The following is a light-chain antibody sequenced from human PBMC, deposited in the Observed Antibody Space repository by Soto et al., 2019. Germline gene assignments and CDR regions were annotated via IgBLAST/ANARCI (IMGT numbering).Light chain of an antibody. V-gene: IGKV3D-15*01. CDR2: GAS. J-gene: IGKJ3*01. CDR3: QQYNNWPYT. Sequence: MEMTQSPATLSVSPGERATISCRASQSVSTKLAWYHQKTGQAPRLLIYGASTRPTGIPARFSGSGSGTDFTPTISSLQSEDFAVYYCQQYNNWPYTFGPGTRVDIK. CDR1: QSVSTK.